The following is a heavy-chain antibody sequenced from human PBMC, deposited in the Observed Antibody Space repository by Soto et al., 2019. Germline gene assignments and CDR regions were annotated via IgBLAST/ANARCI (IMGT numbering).Heavy chain of an antibody. V-gene: IGHV1-69*01. CDR1: GGTFSSYS. Sequence: QVQLVQSGAEVKKPGSSVKVSCKASGGTFSSYSINWVRQAPGQGLEWMGEIIPIFGTANYAQKFQGSVTITADESSSTAYMELRSLRSEDTAVYYCAIDGGRHAGGIDYWGQGTLVTVSS. CDR2: IIPIFGTA. CDR3: AIDGGRHAGGIDY. D-gene: IGHD1-26*01. J-gene: IGHJ4*02.